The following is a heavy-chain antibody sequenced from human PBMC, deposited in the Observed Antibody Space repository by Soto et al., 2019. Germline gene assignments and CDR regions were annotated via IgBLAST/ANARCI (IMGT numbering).Heavy chain of an antibody. CDR3: TTQGYGSGSYYDNYYYYGMDV. Sequence: PGGSLRLSCAASGFTFSNAWMNWVRQAPGKGLEWVGRIKSKTDGGTTDYAAPVKGRFTTSRDDSKNTLYLQMNSLKTEDTAVYYCTTQGYGSGSYYDNYYYYGMDVWGQGTTVTVSS. V-gene: IGHV3-15*07. D-gene: IGHD3-10*01. J-gene: IGHJ6*02. CDR2: IKSKTDGGTT. CDR1: GFTFSNAW.